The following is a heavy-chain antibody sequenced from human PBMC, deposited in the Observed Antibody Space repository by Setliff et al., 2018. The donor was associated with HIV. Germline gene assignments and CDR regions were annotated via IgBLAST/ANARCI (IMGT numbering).Heavy chain of an antibody. CDR2: MSTGGGIK. J-gene: IGHJ4*02. CDR3: VSDPIEGSPDYFDY. Sequence: PGGSLRLSCAATGFTFSSYVLHWVRQAPGKGLEWVAGMSTGGGIKICADSVKGRFTISRDNSRNTLFLQMNNLRPEDTATYYCVSDPIEGSPDYFDYWGQGALVTVSS. V-gene: IGHV3-30-3*01. D-gene: IGHD1-26*01. CDR1: GFTFSSYV.